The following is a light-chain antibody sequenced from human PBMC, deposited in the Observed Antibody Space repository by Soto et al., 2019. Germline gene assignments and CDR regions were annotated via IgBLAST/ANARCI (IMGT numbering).Light chain of an antibody. V-gene: IGKV1-8*01. CDR3: QQYYSYPRT. CDR1: QGISSY. CDR2: AAS. J-gene: IGKJ1*01. Sequence: AIRMTQSPSSLSASTGDRVTITCRASQGISSYFAWYQQKPGKAPNLLIYAASTLQSGVTSRFSGSGSGREFILTTICLQAEDVATYYCQQYYSYPRTFGQGTKVEIK.